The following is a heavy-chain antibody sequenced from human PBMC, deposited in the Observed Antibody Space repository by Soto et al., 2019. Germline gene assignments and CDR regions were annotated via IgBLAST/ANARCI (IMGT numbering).Heavy chain of an antibody. CDR3: ARGFLHTAFDP. CDR1: GGSIIRGGYY. V-gene: IGHV4-31*03. Sequence: PSETLSLTCTVSGGSIIRGGYYWIWIRQHPGKGLEWIGYIYYSGSTYYNPSLKSRVTISVDTSKNQFSLKLSSVTAADTAVYYCARGFLHTAFDPWGQGTLVTVSS. D-gene: IGHD5-18*01. CDR2: IYYSGST. J-gene: IGHJ5*02.